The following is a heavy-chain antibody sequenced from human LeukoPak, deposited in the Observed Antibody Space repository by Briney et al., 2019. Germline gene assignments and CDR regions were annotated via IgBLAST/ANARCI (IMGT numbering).Heavy chain of an antibody. Sequence: SETLSLTCAVSGGSISSTNWWTWVRQPPGKGLEWIGEVDHSGYTNYNPSLKSRVTISVDKSKNHFSLKLSSVTAADTAIYYCAREFWVRGVIIPDYWGQGTLVTVSS. CDR2: VDHSGYT. D-gene: IGHD3-10*01. CDR1: GGSISSTNW. J-gene: IGHJ4*02. V-gene: IGHV4-4*02. CDR3: AREFWVRGVIIPDY.